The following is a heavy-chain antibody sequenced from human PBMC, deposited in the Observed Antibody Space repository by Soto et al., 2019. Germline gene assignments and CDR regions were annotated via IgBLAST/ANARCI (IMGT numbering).Heavy chain of an antibody. CDR1: GFSLNTYW. D-gene: IGHD1-26*01. CDR2: IFPGDSDT. Sequence: PGESLKISCNASGFSLNTYWIGWVRQKPGKGLEWMGSIFPGDSDTRYSPSFQGQVIISADRSISTAYLQWRSLKASDTAIYYCARQGRPYRRSGYYYGMDVWGQGTKVTVYS. J-gene: IGHJ6*02. CDR3: ARQGRPYRRSGYYYGMDV. V-gene: IGHV5-51*01.